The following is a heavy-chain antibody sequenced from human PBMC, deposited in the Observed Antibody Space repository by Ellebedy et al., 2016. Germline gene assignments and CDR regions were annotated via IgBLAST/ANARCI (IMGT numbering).Heavy chain of an antibody. CDR2: IHPSGGRT. V-gene: IGHV1-46*01. CDR3: ARDDSTGYRPGL. Sequence: ASVKVSXXASGYPFTNFYMHWVRQAPGQGLEWMGMIHPSGGRTRYAQKFQGRVTVTRDTSTSIVYMELNSLRSEDTAVYFCARDDSTGYRPGLWGQGTLVTVSS. CDR1: GYPFTNFY. J-gene: IGHJ4*02. D-gene: IGHD3-22*01.